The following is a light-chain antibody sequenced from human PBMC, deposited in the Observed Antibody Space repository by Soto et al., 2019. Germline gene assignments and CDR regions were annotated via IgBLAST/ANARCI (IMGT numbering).Light chain of an antibody. J-gene: IGLJ1*01. CDR1: SGSIASNY. CDR2: EDN. CDR3: QSYDSTSYV. V-gene: IGLV6-57*01. Sequence: NFMLTQPHSVSESPGKTVTVSCTRTSGSIASNYVQWYQQRPGSSPTTLIYEDNQRPSGVPDRFSGSIDSSSNSASLTISGLETDDEAVYYCQSYDSTSYVFGTGTKVTVL.